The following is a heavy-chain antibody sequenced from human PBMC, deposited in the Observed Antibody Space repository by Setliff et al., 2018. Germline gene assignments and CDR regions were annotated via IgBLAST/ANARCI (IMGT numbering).Heavy chain of an antibody. CDR3: ARSPPNRGSGSGWYGDF. CDR1: GYIFTNYG. Sequence: RASVKVSCKASGYIFTNYGITWVRQAPGQGLEWMAWISAYDGNTRFAQNFQGRVTLTTDTPTSTAYMELRGLISDDTAVYYCARSPPNRGSGSGWYGDFWGQGTLVTVSS. J-gene: IGHJ4*02. D-gene: IGHD6-19*01. V-gene: IGHV1-18*01. CDR2: ISAYDGNT.